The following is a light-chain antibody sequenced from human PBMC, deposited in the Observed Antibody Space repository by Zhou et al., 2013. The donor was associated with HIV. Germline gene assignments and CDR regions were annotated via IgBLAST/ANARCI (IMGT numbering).Light chain of an antibody. CDR2: AVS. Sequence: DIQMTQSPSSLSASVGDRVTITCRASQSISSYLSWYQQKPGKAPNLLIYAVSSLQDGVPSRFSGSGSGTDFTLTISSLQLEDFGTYYCQQSYSSSPFTFGPGTKVHI. CDR1: QSISSY. V-gene: IGKV1-39*01. J-gene: IGKJ3*01. CDR3: QQSYSSSPFT.